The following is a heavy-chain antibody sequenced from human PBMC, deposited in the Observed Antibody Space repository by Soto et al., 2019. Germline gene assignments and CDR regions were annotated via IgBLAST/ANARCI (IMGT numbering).Heavy chain of an antibody. D-gene: IGHD2-15*01. CDR3: ARGNTPLDY. CDR2: IYYSGST. CDR1: GGSISSYC. Sequence: SETLSLTCTVSGGSISSYCGCWIRQPPGKGLEWIGYIYYSGSTNYNPSLKSRVTISVDTSKNQFSLKVSSVTAADTAVYYCARGNTPLDYWGQGTLVTVST. V-gene: IGHV4-59*08. J-gene: IGHJ4*02.